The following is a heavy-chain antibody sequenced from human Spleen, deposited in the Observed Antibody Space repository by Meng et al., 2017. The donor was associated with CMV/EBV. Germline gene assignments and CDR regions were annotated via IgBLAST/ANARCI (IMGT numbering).Heavy chain of an antibody. J-gene: IGHJ4*02. CDR2: IHNRGST. D-gene: IGHD3-10*01. CDR1: GCSVSSERYY. V-gene: IGHV4-61*01. CDR3: ARASGGFSF. Sequence: PTCSVSGCSVSSERYYRSWIRQPPGKVLEWIGYIHNRGSTNYNPSLNRRATIFLVNFKNQFSLTLNSVVASDTAVDYCARASGGFSFWGQGTLVTVSS.